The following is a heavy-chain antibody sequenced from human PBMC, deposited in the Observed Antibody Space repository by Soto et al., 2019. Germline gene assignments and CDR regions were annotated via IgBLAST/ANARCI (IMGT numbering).Heavy chain of an antibody. Sequence: GGSLRLSGAASGLPFSDSYTSWIRQAPGKGLEWISYITISGNTVYYADSLKGRFTISRDNAKNSLYLQMNRLRADDTAVYYCARVSWREKYGMDVWGQGTTVTVSS. J-gene: IGHJ6*02. CDR1: GLPFSDSY. CDR3: ARVSWREKYGMDV. CDR2: ITISGNTV. V-gene: IGHV3-11*01.